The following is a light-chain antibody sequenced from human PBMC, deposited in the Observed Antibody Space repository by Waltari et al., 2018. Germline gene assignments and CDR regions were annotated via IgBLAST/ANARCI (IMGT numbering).Light chain of an antibody. CDR1: SYNIGSNF. V-gene: IGLV1-47*01. Sequence: QSLLTQPPSASGTPGQRVTISCSGSSYNIGSNFLYWYQQLPGTAPKLLMSRNNHRPSGVPDRISGSKSGTSASLAISGLRSEDEAEYYCASWDDDLSGVVFGGGTKVTVL. CDR2: RNN. J-gene: IGLJ2*01. CDR3: ASWDDDLSGVV.